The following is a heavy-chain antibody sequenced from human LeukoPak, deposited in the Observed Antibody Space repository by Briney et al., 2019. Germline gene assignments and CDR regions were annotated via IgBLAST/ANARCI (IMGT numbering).Heavy chain of an antibody. Sequence: GASVKVSCKASGYIFTYYAMNWVRQAPGQGLEWMGWINTNTGNPTYAQGFTGRFVFSLDTSVSTAYLQISSLKAEDTAVYYCARDMAIASDVGAGLWGQGTLVTVSS. CDR2: INTNTGNP. D-gene: IGHD6-13*01. J-gene: IGHJ4*02. CDR3: ARDMAIASDVGAGL. CDR1: GYIFTYYA. V-gene: IGHV7-4-1*02.